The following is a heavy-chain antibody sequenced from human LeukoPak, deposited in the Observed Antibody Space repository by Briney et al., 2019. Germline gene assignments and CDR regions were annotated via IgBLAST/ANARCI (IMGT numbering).Heavy chain of an antibody. V-gene: IGHV3-30*02. CDR3: AKVVYNWNDVAPFDY. J-gene: IGHJ4*02. Sequence: HPGRSLRLSCAASGFTFSSYGMHWVRQAPGKGLEWVAFIRYDGSNKYYADSVKGRFTISRDNSKNTLYLQMNSLRAEDTAVYYCAKVVYNWNDVAPFDYWGQGTLVTVSS. CDR1: GFTFSSYG. CDR2: IRYDGSNK. D-gene: IGHD1-1*01.